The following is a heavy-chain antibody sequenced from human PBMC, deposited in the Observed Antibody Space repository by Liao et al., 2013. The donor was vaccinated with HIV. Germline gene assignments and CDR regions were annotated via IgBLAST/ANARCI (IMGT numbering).Heavy chain of an antibody. V-gene: IGHV4-4*07. CDR3: ARGVTPDY. CDR2: ISASGGA. CDR1: GGSISSFY. Sequence: QVVLQESGPGLLKPSETLSLTCSVSGGSISSFYWNWIRQPAGKGLEWIGRISASGGAKYSPSLKSRVTMSIDTSKNQFSLMLISVTAADTAMYYCARGVTPDYWGQGTPVTVSS. J-gene: IGHJ4*02.